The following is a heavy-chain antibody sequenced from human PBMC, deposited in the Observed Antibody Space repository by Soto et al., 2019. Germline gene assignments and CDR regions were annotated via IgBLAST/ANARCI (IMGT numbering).Heavy chain of an antibody. Sequence: SQTLSLTGVISGDSVSSNSAAWNCIRQSPSRGLEWLGRTYYRSKWYNDYAVSVKSRITINPDTSKNQFSLQLNSVTPEDTAVYYCAREVENIAAGWFDPWGQGTLVTVYS. V-gene: IGHV6-1*01. J-gene: IGHJ5*02. CDR2: TYYRSKWYN. D-gene: IGHD6-13*01. CDR3: AREVENIAAGWFDP. CDR1: GDSVSSNSAA.